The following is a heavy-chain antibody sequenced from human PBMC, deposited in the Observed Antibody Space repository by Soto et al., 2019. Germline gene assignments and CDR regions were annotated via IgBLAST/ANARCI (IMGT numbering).Heavy chain of an antibody. CDR1: GFTFRAFA. Sequence: EVQLLESGGGLGQPGGSLRLSCEASGFTFRAFAMNWVHQAPGKGLEWVSTVSGGTATTYADSVRGRFTISRDNSKNTVYLHMNSLRPGDTAVYFCVKGSHIAARPFYFDFWGRGTLVTVSS. V-gene: IGHV3-23*01. CDR2: VSGGTAT. J-gene: IGHJ4*02. D-gene: IGHD6-6*01. CDR3: VKGSHIAARPFYFDF.